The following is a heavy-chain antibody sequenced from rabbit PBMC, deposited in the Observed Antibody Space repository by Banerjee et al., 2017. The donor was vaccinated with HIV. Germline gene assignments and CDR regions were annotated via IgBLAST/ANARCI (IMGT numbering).Heavy chain of an antibody. CDR3: VRSGNGYYFFSF. CDR2: INTSSGNT. V-gene: IGHV1S45*01. D-gene: IGHD8-1*01. Sequence: YVMCWVRQAPGKGLEWIACINTSSGNTVYASWAKGRFTISKTSSTTVTLQMTSLTGADTATYFCVRSGNGYYFFSFWGQGTLVTVS. J-gene: IGHJ3*01. CDR1: YV.